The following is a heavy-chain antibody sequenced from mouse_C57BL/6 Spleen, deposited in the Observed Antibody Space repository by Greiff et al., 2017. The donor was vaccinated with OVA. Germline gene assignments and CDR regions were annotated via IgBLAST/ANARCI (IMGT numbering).Heavy chain of an antibody. D-gene: IGHD2-12*01. CDR3: ARRESYYSPFDY. CDR1: GFTFSDYG. J-gene: IGHJ2*01. Sequence: EVKLVESGGGLVKPGGSLKLSCAASGFTFSDYGMHWVRQAPEKGLEWVAYISSGSSTIYYADTVKGRFTISRDNAKNTLFLQMTSLRSEDTAMYYCARRESYYSPFDYWGQGTTLTVSS. CDR2: ISSGSSTI. V-gene: IGHV5-17*01.